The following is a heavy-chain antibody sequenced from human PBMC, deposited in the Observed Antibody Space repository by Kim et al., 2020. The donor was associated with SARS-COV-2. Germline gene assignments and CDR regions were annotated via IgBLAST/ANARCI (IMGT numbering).Heavy chain of an antibody. V-gene: IGHV4-31*03. CDR3: ARGTSGVVTAILGYYYYGMDV. D-gene: IGHD2-21*02. Sequence: SETLSLTCTVSGGSISSGGYYWSWIRQHPGKGLEWIGYIYYSGSTYYNPSLKSRVTISVDTSKNQFSLKLSSVTAADTAVYYCARGTSGVVTAILGYYYYGMDVWGQGTTVTVSS. J-gene: IGHJ6*02. CDR1: GGSISSGGYY. CDR2: IYYSGST.